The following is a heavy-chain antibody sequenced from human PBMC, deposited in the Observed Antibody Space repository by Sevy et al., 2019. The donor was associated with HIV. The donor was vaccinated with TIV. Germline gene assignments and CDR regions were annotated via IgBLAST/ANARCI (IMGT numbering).Heavy chain of an antibody. D-gene: IGHD1-26*01. CDR1: GFTFTRYA. CDR2: ISKEGTNK. Sequence: GGSLRRSCEASGFTFTRYAFHWVRQAPGKGLEWVAVISKEGTNKYYIDSVKGRFTISRDNSRNTLFLQRERLRAEDTAMYFCARDPHAVHHRSSFDSWGQGTRVTVSS. CDR3: ARDPHAVHHRSSFDS. J-gene: IGHJ4*02. V-gene: IGHV3-30-3*01.